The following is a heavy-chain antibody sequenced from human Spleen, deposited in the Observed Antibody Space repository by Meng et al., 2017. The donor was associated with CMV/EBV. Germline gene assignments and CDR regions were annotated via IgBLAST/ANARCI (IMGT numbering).Heavy chain of an antibody. V-gene: IGHV1-46*01. CDR1: GYTFSSYY. D-gene: IGHD6-13*01. CDR2: INPSGGST. Sequence: KASGYTFSSYYFHWVRQAPAQGLEWMGIINPSGGSTIYAQKFQGRVTMTRDTSTSTVYMELSSLTFEDTAVYFCARAAEYTTSWYSYWGQGTLVTVSS. CDR3: ARAAEYTTSWYSY. J-gene: IGHJ4*02.